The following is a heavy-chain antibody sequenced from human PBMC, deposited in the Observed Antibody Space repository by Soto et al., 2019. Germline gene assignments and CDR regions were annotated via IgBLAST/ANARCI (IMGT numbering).Heavy chain of an antibody. CDR1: GFSLTTSGVG. CDR3: AHRVLRTVFGLVTTTAIYFYF. CDR2: IYWDDDK. V-gene: IGHV2-5*02. D-gene: IGHD3-3*01. Sequence: QITLNESGPTVVRPTETLTLTCRFSGFSLTTSGVGVGWIRQSPGKAPEWLALIYWDDDKRYSASLKSRLTITKDTSKNQVVLTVSYLDPTDTATYYCAHRVLRTVFGLVTTTAIYFYFWGQGTPFAVSS. J-gene: IGHJ4*02.